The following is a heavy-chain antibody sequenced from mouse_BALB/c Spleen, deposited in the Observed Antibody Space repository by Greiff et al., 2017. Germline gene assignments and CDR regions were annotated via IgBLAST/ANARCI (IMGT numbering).Heavy chain of an antibody. V-gene: IGHV1-7*01. CDR1: GYTFTSYW. Sequence: QVQLQHSGAELAKPGASVKMSCKASGYTFTSYWMHWVKQRPGQGLEWIGYINPSTGYTEYNQKFKDKATLTADKSSSTAYMQLSSLTSEDSAVYYCALIYDAPTEYFDVWGAGTTVTVSS. D-gene: IGHD2-3*01. CDR2: INPSTGYT. J-gene: IGHJ1*01. CDR3: ALIYDAPTEYFDV.